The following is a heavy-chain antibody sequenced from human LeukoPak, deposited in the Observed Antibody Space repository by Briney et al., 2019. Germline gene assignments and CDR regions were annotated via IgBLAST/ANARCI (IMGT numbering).Heavy chain of an antibody. CDR3: ARDQPDDGSYLFDY. Sequence: GGSLRLSCAASGFTFSSYGMHWVRQAPGKGPEWVAVIWYDGSNKYYADSVKGRFTISRDNSKNTLYLQMNSLRAEDTAVYYCARDQPDDGSYLFDYWGQGTLVTVSS. V-gene: IGHV3-33*01. CDR1: GFTFSSYG. CDR2: IWYDGSNK. D-gene: IGHD1-26*01. J-gene: IGHJ4*02.